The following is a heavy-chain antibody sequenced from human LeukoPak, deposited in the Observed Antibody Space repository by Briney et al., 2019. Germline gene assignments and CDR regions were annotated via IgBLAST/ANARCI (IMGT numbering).Heavy chain of an antibody. D-gene: IGHD6-13*01. J-gene: IGHJ4*02. V-gene: IGHV1-69*04. CDR2: IIPILGIA. Sequence: RASVKVSCKASGGTFSSYAISWVRQAPGQGLEWMGRIIPILGIANYAQKFQGRVTITADKSTSTAYMELSSLRSEDTAVYYCARGSIAAAVFDYWGQGTLVTVSS. CDR1: GGTFSSYA. CDR3: ARGSIAAAVFDY.